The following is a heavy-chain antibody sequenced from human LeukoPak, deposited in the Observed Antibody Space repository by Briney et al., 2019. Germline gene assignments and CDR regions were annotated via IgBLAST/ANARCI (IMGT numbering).Heavy chain of an antibody. V-gene: IGHV3-23*01. D-gene: IGHD3-22*01. Sequence: PGRSLRLSCAASGFTFNIYAMSWVRQTPGKGLEWVSSITSRDGNTYYTDPVKGRFTISRDNSENPLYLQMNSLRAEDTAIYYCVRDRPNYYDSSGHYYRRDGDYWGQGTLVTVSS. CDR1: GFTFNIYA. CDR3: VRDRPNYYDSSGHYYRRDGDY. J-gene: IGHJ4*02. CDR2: ITSRDGNT.